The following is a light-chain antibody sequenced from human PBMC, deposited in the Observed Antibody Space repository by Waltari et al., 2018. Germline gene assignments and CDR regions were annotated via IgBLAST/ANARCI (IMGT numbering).Light chain of an antibody. CDR2: LNNDGSH. Sequence: QLVLTQAPSASASLGASVTLTCTLSRGHSNYVIAWHQQQPEKGPRYLIRLNNDGSHRKGDGVPCRFSGSRSGAECYLTISSLQSEDEADYYCQTWGTGVVVFGGGTKLTVL. V-gene: IGLV4-69*01. CDR1: RGHSNYV. CDR3: QTWGTGVVV. J-gene: IGLJ3*02.